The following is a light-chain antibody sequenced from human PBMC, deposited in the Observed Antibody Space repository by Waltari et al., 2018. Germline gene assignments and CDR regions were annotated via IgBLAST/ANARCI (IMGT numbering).Light chain of an antibody. J-gene: IGKJ3*01. CDR3: QQYGSSPG. V-gene: IGKV3-20*01. CDR1: QSVSSSY. Sequence: EIVLTQSPGTLSLSPGERATLSCRASQSVSSSYLVWYQQKPGQAPRLLIYGASSRATGITDRFSGSGSGTDFTLTISRLEPEDFAVYYCQQYGSSPGFGPGTKVDIK. CDR2: GAS.